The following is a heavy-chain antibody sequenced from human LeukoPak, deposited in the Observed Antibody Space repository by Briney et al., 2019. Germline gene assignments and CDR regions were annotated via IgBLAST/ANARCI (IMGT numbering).Heavy chain of an antibody. V-gene: IGHV4-34*01. Sequence: SETLSLTCAVYGGSFSGYYWSSIRQPPGKGLEWIGEINHSGSTNYNPSLKSRVTISVDTSKNQFSLKLSSVTAADTAVYYCARREQQLYWFDPWGQGTLVTVSS. CDR3: ARREQQLYWFDP. J-gene: IGHJ5*02. D-gene: IGHD6-13*01. CDR1: GGSFSGYY. CDR2: INHSGST.